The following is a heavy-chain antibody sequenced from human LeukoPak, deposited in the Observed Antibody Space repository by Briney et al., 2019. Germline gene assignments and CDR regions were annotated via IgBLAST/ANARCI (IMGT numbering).Heavy chain of an antibody. J-gene: IGHJ4*02. CDR2: ISGSGAST. D-gene: IGHD4-11*01. CDR1: GFTFSTNA. Sequence: GGSLRLSCLTSGFTFSTNAMSWVRQAPGKGLEWISGISGSGASTYYADSVTGRFTISRDNSRNTVFLQMNSLRADDTALYYCARSVPDYTRFDYWGQGALVTVSS. V-gene: IGHV3-23*01. CDR3: ARSVPDYTRFDY.